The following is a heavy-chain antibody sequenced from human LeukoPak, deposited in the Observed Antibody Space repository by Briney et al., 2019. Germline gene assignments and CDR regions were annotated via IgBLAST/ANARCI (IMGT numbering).Heavy chain of an antibody. CDR2: IRSKAYGGTT. Sequence: GSLRLSCTASGFTFGDYAMSWFRQAPGKGLEWVGFIRSKAYGGTTEYAASVKGRFTISRDDSKSIAYLQMNSLKTEDTAVYYCTRGHGVVIQNWFDPWGQGTLVTVSS. J-gene: IGHJ5*02. V-gene: IGHV3-49*03. CDR3: TRGHGVVIQNWFDP. D-gene: IGHD3-3*01. CDR1: GFTFGDYA.